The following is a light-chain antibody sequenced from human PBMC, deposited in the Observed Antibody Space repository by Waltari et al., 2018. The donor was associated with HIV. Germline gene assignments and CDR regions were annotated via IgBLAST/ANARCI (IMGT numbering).Light chain of an antibody. CDR3: QSADSSDTFV. Sequence: SYELTQPPSVSVSPGQTARINCSGDALPKQYAYWYQQKPGQAPILVIYKDIERPSGIPERFSGSSSGTTVTLTISGVQAEDEADYYCQSADSSDTFVFGSGTKVTVL. CDR2: KDI. J-gene: IGLJ1*01. V-gene: IGLV3-25*03. CDR1: ALPKQY.